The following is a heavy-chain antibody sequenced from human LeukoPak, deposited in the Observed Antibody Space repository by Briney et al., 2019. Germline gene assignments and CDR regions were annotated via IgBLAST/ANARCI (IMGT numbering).Heavy chain of an antibody. V-gene: IGHV4-39*07. Sequence: SETLSLTCTVSGGSISSSSYYWGWIRQPPGKGLEWIGSIYYSGSTYYNPSLKSRVTISVDTSKNQFSLKLSSVTAADTAVYYCARGASNWSGDAFDIWGQGTMVTVSS. CDR1: GGSISSSSYY. D-gene: IGHD1-20*01. J-gene: IGHJ3*02. CDR2: IYYSGST. CDR3: ARGASNWSGDAFDI.